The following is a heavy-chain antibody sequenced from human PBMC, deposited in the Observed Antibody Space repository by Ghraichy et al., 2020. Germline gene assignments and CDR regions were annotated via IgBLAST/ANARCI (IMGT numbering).Heavy chain of an antibody. Sequence: SETLSLTCTVSGGSISSSTSYWGWTRQPPGKGLEWIGSIYYSGSTYYNPSLKSRVTISVDTSKNQFSLKLSSVTAADTAVYYCARRGICSGSSCYYFDPWGQGTLVTVSS. J-gene: IGHJ5*02. V-gene: IGHV4-39*07. D-gene: IGHD2-15*01. CDR2: IYYSGST. CDR3: ARRGICSGSSCYYFDP. CDR1: GGSISSSTSY.